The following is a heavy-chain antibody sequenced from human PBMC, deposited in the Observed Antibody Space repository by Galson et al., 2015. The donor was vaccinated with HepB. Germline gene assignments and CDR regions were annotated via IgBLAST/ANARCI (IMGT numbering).Heavy chain of an antibody. J-gene: IGHJ5*02. CDR3: AKDDGALWFGASRNWFDP. V-gene: IGHV3-30*18. Sequence: SLRLSCAASGFTFSSYGMHWVRQAPGKGLEWVAVISYDGSNKYYADSVKGRFTISRDNSKNTLYLQMNSLRAEDTAVYYCAKDDGALWFGASRNWFDPWGQGTLVTVSS. CDR2: ISYDGSNK. D-gene: IGHD3-10*01. CDR1: GFTFSSYG.